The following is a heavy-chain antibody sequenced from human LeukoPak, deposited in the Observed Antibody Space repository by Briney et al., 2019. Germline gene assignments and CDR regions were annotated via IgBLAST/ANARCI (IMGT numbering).Heavy chain of an antibody. CDR2: IIAILGIA. V-gene: IGHV1-69*04. CDR3: ARARYCSGGSCYPNG. Sequence: SVKVSCKASGGTFSSYAISWVRQAPGQGLEWMGRIIAILGIANYAQKFQGRVTITADKSTSTAYMELSSLRSEDTAVYYCARARYCSGGSCYPNGWGQGTLVTVSS. CDR1: GGTFSSYA. D-gene: IGHD2-15*01. J-gene: IGHJ4*02.